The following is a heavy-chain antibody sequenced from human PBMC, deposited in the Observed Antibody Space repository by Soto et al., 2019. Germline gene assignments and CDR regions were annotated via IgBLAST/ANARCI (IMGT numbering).Heavy chain of an antibody. J-gene: IGHJ6*03. CDR3: AGTTSLQWYYMDV. CDR2: TYYRSRWYN. Sequence: QVQLQQSGPGLVKPSQTLSLTCAISGDSVSSNSAAWNWIRRSPSGGLEGLGRTYYRSRWYNDYAVSVRSRITINPDTSKNQFSLHLNSVTPEDTAVYYGAGTTSLQWYYMDVWGKGTTVTVSS. D-gene: IGHD1-7*01. CDR1: GDSVSSNSAA. V-gene: IGHV6-1*01.